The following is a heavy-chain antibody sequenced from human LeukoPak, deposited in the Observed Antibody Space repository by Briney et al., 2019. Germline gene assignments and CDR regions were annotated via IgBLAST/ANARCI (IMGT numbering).Heavy chain of an antibody. J-gene: IGHJ3*02. CDR2: IKQDGSEK. V-gene: IGHV3-7*01. Sequence: GGSLRLSCAASGFTFSSYWMSWVRQAPGKGLEWVANIKQDGSEKYYVDSVKGRFTISRDNAKKSLYLQMNSLRADDTAVYYCARDPVTSPLVAFDIWGQGTMVTVSS. D-gene: IGHD2-21*02. CDR3: ARDPVTSPLVAFDI. CDR1: GFTFSSYW.